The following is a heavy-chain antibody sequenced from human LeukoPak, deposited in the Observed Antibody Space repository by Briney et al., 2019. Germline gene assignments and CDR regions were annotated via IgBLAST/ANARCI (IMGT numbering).Heavy chain of an antibody. J-gene: IGHJ4*02. CDR3: AREIVSSTCFDY. Sequence: GGSLRLSCAASGFAFSRYSMNWVRQAPGKGLEWVSSISSSSGYIYYADSVKGRLTISRDNAKNSLYLQMNSLRAEDTAVYYCAREIVSSTCFDYWGQGALVTVSS. V-gene: IGHV3-21*01. CDR1: GFAFSRYS. CDR2: ISSSSGYI. D-gene: IGHD2-2*01.